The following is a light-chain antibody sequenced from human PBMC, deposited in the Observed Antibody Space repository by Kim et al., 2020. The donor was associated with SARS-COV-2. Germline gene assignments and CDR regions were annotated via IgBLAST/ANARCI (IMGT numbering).Light chain of an antibody. CDR3: QSYDISLISSV. CDR1: SSNIGAGYD. J-gene: IGLJ2*01. Sequence: QRVTISCTGSSSNIGAGYDVHWYQQLPGTAPKLLIYDNSNRPSGVPDRFSGSKSGTSASLAITGLQAEDEADYYCQSYDISLISSVFGGGTQLTVL. V-gene: IGLV1-40*01. CDR2: DNS.